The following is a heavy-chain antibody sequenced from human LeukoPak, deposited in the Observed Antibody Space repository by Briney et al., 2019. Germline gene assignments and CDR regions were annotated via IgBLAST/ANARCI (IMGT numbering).Heavy chain of an antibody. V-gene: IGHV4-34*01. J-gene: IGHJ4*02. CDR1: GGSFSGYY. Sequence: SETLSVTSTVYGGSFSGYYWSWIRQPPGKGLEWIGEINHSGSTNYNPSLKSRVTISVDTSKNQFSLKLSSVTAADTAVYYCARSKSDDSISYYYYFYYSGQGTLVTVSS. CDR2: INHSGST. D-gene: IGHD3-22*01. CDR3: ARSKSDDSISYYYYFYY.